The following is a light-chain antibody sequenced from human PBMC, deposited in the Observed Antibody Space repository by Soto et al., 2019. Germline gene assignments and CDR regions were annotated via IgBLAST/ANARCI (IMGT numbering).Light chain of an antibody. J-gene: IGKJ2*01. Sequence: EIVLTQSPGTLSLSPGERATLSCRASQSVRNVYLAWYQQKLGQAPRLLIYDAPNRAAGITDRFSGSGSGTDVTLTINRQEPGDFAVYSCQQSGSTPRTVGQGTKLEIK. CDR3: QQSGSTPRT. CDR2: DAP. CDR1: QSVRNVY. V-gene: IGKV3-20*01.